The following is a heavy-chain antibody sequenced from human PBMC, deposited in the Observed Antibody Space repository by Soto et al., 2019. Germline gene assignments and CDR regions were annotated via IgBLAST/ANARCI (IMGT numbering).Heavy chain of an antibody. CDR2: MNPSTGET. CDR1: GYTFTNNG. J-gene: IGHJ4*02. CDR3: TRAGDSGAWISN. V-gene: IGHV1-8*01. Sequence: QVQLVQSGAEVKKPGASVKVSCKASGYTFTNNGINWVRQATGQGLEWMGWMNPSTGETGYTQKFQGRLAMTRDTSLTPAYMELTSLTSEDTAVYYCTRAGDSGAWISNWGQGTLVTGSS. D-gene: IGHD7-27*01.